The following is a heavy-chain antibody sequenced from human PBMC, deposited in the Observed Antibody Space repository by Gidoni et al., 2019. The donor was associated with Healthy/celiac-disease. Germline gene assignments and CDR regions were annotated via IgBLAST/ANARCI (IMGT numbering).Heavy chain of an antibody. CDR2: IYPGDSDT. J-gene: IGHJ6*02. Sequence: EVQLVQSGAEVKKPGESLKISCKGSGYSFTSYWIGWVRQMPGKGLEWMGIIYPGDSDTRYSPSFQGQVTISADKSISTAYLQWSSLKASDTAMYYCARHGGVFWSGYYLPDNYYYGMDVWGQGTTVTVSS. D-gene: IGHD3-3*01. CDR3: ARHGGVFWSGYYLPDNYYYGMDV. CDR1: GYSFTSYW. V-gene: IGHV5-51*01.